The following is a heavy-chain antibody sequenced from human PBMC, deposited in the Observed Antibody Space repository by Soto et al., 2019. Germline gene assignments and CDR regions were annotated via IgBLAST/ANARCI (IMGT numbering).Heavy chain of an antibody. CDR3: GRWELLPPPPY. CDR1: GFTFSSYS. V-gene: IGHV3-21*01. J-gene: IGHJ4*02. D-gene: IGHD1-26*01. CDR2: ISSSSSYI. Sequence: GGSLRLSGAACGFTFSSYSMNWVRQAPWKGLEWVSSISSSSSYIYYADSVKGRFTISRDNAKNSLYLQMNSLRAEDTAVYYWGRWELLPPPPYWGQGTLVTVSS.